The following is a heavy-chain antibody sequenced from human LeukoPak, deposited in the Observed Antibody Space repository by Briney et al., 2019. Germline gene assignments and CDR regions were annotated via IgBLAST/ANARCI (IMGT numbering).Heavy chain of an antibody. CDR2: ISAYMGNT. V-gene: IGHV1-18*01. Sequence: ASLKVSSKPSGYSPTSYGTRWGRPAPGQGLERMGWISAYMGNTNNAQTPRGGVTMTTDTSTSTAYMELRSLRSDDTAVYYCASTTLAAAVVLGYWGQGTLVTASS. CDR1: GYSPTSYG. D-gene: IGHD6-13*01. J-gene: IGHJ4*02. CDR3: ASTTLAAAVVLGY.